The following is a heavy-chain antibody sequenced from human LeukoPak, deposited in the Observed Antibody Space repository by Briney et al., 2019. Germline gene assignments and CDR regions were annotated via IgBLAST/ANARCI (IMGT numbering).Heavy chain of an antibody. D-gene: IGHD3-22*01. CDR3: AITPCYCFDGSDSFYFDY. J-gene: IGHJ4*02. Sequence: PSETLSLTCTVSGDSIGSYYRNWIRQSPGEEMEWIGYVYYFGRTTNNPSIKNRANISMNTTTNQFSLIVSSVTVAGAAVYFCAITPCYCFDGSDSFYFDYWGQGALVTVSS. V-gene: IGHV4-59*01. CDR1: GDSIGSYY. CDR2: VYYFGRT.